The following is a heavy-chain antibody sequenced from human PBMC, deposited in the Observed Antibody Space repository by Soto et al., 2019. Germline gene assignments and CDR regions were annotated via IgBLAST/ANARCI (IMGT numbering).Heavy chain of an antibody. CDR1: GFTFSSYA. V-gene: IGHV3-23*01. D-gene: IGHD3-10*01. CDR3: AKDLYYGSGSTDY. J-gene: IGHJ4*02. CDR2: ISGSGGST. Sequence: GGSLRLSCAASGFTFSSYAMSWVRQAQGKGLEWVSAISGSGGSTYYADSVKGRFTISRDNSKNTLYLQMNSLRAEDTAVYYCAKDLYYGSGSTDYWGQGTLVTVSS.